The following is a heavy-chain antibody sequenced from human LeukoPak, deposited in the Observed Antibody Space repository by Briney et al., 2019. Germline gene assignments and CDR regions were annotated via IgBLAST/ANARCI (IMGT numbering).Heavy chain of an antibody. Sequence: SETLSLTCAVSGGSISSGGYSWGWIRQPPGKGLEWIGYIYHSGSTYYNPSLKSRVTISVDRSKNQFSLKLSSVTAADTAVYYCARLSRYSSGWSGYYYYGMDVWGQGTTVTVSS. CDR1: GGSISSGGYS. V-gene: IGHV4-30-2*01. J-gene: IGHJ6*02. CDR2: IYHSGST. CDR3: ARLSRYSSGWSGYYYYGMDV. D-gene: IGHD6-19*01.